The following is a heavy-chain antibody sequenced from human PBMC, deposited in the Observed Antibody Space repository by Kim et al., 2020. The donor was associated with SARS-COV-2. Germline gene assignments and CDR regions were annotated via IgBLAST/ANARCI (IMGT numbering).Heavy chain of an antibody. V-gene: IGHV4-61*01. J-gene: IGHJ4*02. D-gene: IGHD2-15*01. Sequence: SETLSLTCTVSGGSVSSGSYYWSWIRQPPGKGLEWIGYIYYSGSTNYNPSLKSRVTISVDTSKNQFSLKLSSVTAADTAVYYCAGKGISLFDYWGQGTLVTVSS. CDR1: GGSVSSGSYY. CDR3: AGKGISLFDY. CDR2: IYYSGST.